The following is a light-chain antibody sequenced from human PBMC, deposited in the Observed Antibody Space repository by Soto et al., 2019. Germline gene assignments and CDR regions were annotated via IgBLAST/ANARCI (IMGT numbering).Light chain of an antibody. Sequence: QSVLTQHASVSGSPGQSITISCTGASRDVGAYNYVSWYQQHPAKAPKLIIYDVSSRPSGVSDRFSGSKSGNTASLTISGLQSEDAADYYCSSFTLSTYVFGSGTKVTVL. J-gene: IGLJ1*01. CDR2: DVS. CDR1: SRDVGAYNY. CDR3: SSFTLSTYV. V-gene: IGLV2-14*03.